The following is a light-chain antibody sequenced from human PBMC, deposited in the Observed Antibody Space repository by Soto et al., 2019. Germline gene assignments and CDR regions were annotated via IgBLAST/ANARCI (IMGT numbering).Light chain of an antibody. J-gene: IGLJ1*01. V-gene: IGLV7-43*01. CDR3: LPFRGGVYV. CDR1: SGAVTRGSF. Sequence: QAVVTQEPSLTVSPGGTLTLTCASSSGAVTRGSFPTWYQQKPGQTPRPLIYNTADKYSWTPARFSGSLLGGQAALTLSGARPEDEAEYYCLPFRGGVYVFGGGTKVTVL. CDR2: NTA.